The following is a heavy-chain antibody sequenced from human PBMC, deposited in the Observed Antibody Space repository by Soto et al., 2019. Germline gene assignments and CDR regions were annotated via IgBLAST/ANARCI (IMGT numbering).Heavy chain of an antibody. Sequence: GGSLRLSCSASGFTFSSYAMHWVRQAPGKGLEYVSAISSNGGSTYYADSVKGRFTISRDNSKNTLYLQMSSLRAEDTAVYYCVKDLRDGYNYPSVLFDYWGQGTLVTVSS. CDR3: VKDLRDGYNYPSVLFDY. J-gene: IGHJ4*02. V-gene: IGHV3-64D*08. D-gene: IGHD5-12*01. CDR1: GFTFSSYA. CDR2: ISSNGGST.